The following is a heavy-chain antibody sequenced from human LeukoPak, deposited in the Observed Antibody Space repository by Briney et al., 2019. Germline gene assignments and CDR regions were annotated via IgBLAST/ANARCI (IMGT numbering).Heavy chain of an antibody. CDR1: GFTFSSYS. CDR3: AKDRVAAADY. Sequence: GGSLRLSCAASGFTFSSYSMNWVRQAPGKGLEWVSYISSSSSTIYYADSVKGRFTISRDNAKNSLYLQMNSLRAEDTAVYYCAKDRVAAADYWGQGTLVTVSS. D-gene: IGHD6-13*01. J-gene: IGHJ4*02. V-gene: IGHV3-48*04. CDR2: ISSSSSTI.